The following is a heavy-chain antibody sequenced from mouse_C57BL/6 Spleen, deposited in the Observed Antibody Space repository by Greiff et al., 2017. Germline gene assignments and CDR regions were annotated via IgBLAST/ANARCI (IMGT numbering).Heavy chain of an antibody. CDR1: GYAFSSSW. CDR3: ARTLPAYAMDY. Sequence: QVQLQQSGPELVKPGASVKISCKASGYAFSSSWMNWVKQRPGKGLEWIGRIYPGDGDTNYNGKFKGKATLTADKSSSTASMQLSSLTSEDSAVYFCARTLPAYAMDYWGQGTSVTVSS. CDR2: IYPGDGDT. D-gene: IGHD5-5*01. J-gene: IGHJ4*01. V-gene: IGHV1-82*01.